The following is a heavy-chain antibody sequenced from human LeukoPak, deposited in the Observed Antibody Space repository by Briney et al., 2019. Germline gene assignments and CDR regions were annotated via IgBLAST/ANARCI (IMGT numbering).Heavy chain of an antibody. CDR3: ARRGSSSSSWSLTFDI. Sequence: PPETLSLTCTVSGGSISSYYWSWIRQPPGKGLEWIGYIYYSGSTNYNPSLKSRVTISVDTSKNQFSLNLSSVTAADTAVYYCARRGSSSSSWSLTFDIWGQGTMVTVSS. CDR2: IYYSGST. V-gene: IGHV4-59*08. J-gene: IGHJ3*02. CDR1: GGSISSYY. D-gene: IGHD6-13*01.